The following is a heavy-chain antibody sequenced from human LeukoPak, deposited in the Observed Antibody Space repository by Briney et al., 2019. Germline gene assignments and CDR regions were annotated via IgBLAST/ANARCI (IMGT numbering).Heavy chain of an antibody. V-gene: IGHV1-69*01. CDR3: ASLTVATIIYGMDV. D-gene: IGHD5-12*01. J-gene: IGHJ6*02. CDR1: GGTFSSYA. CDR2: IIPIFGTA. Sequence: GASVKVSCKASGGTFSSYAISWVRQAPGQGLEWMGGIIPIFGTANYAQKFQCRVTITADESTSTAYMELSSLRSEDTAVYYCASLTVATIIYGMDVWGQGTTVTVSS.